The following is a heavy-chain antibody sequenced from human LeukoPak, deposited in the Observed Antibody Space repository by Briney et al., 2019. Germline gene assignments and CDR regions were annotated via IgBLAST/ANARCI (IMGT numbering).Heavy chain of an antibody. V-gene: IGHV3-74*01. CDR2: ISDDGSST. Sequence: PGGSLRLSCAASGFTFRNYWIHWVRQAPGKGLVWVSRISDDGSSTTYADSVKGRFTTSRDNAKNTLYLQMTGLRAEDTAVYYCVRDSFGRNWFDPWGQGTLVTVSS. J-gene: IGHJ5*02. CDR3: VRDSFGRNWFDP. D-gene: IGHD3-10*01. CDR1: GFTFRNYW.